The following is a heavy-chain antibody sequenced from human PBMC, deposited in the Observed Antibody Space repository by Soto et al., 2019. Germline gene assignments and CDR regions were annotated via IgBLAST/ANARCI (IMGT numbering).Heavy chain of an antibody. CDR3: AKNGQPPYYCYGLDV. CDR1: GYTFTRYG. D-gene: IGHD3-10*01. CDR2: ISGYNGDA. Sequence: GASVKVSCKASGYTFTRYGISWVRQAPGQGLEWMGWISGYNGDANYAQRFQGRVSTTIDTSTTTAYMELRTLTSDDTAVYYCAKNGQPPYYCYGLDVWGQGTTVTVSS. V-gene: IGHV1-18*01. J-gene: IGHJ6*01.